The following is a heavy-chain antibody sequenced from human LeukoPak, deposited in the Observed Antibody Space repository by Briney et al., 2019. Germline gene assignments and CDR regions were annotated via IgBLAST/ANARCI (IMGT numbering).Heavy chain of an antibody. V-gene: IGHV1-69*05. Sequence: SVKVSCNASLGTFSSYAIRWVRQAPGQGLEWMGGLIPIFGTAHYAQKSQGRVTITTDKSPITAYMEENSRISHDTAVYYCASRIAAAGNYYYCMDVWGKGTTVTVS. CDR2: LIPIFGTA. CDR3: ASRIAAAGNYYYCMDV. D-gene: IGHD6-13*01. CDR1: LGTFSSYA. J-gene: IGHJ6*03.